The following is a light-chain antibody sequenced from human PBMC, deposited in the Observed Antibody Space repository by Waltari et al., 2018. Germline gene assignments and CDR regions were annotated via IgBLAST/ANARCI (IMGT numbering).Light chain of an antibody. V-gene: IGKV3-15*01. Sequence: VVMTQSPATLSVSPGERVTLSCRASQSVTSNVAWYQHKPGQAPRLLIFGSSTRATGIPVRFSGSRSETATKFTLTISSLQPEDFAVYYCQQYNNWPPGEVTFGPGTKVNIK. J-gene: IGKJ3*01. CDR1: QSVTSN. CDR2: GSS. CDR3: QQYNNWPPGEVT.